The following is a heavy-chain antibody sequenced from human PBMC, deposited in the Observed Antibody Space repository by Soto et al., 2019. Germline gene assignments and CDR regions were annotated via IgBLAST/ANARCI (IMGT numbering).Heavy chain of an antibody. CDR1: GYTFTGYY. CDR3: ATERVVIGYYYYGMHV. D-gene: IGHD3-3*01. V-gene: IGHV1-2*02. J-gene: IGHJ6*02. CDR2: INPNSGGT. Sequence: GASVKVSCKASGYTFTGYYMHWVRQAPGQGLEWMGWINPNSGGTNYAQKFQGRVTMTRDTSISTAYMELSRLRSDDTAVYYCATERVVIGYYYYGMHVWGQGTTVTVSS.